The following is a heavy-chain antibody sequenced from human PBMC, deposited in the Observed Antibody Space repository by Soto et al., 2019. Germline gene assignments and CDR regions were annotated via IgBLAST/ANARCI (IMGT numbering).Heavy chain of an antibody. CDR2: IYYSGST. CDR1: GGSISSSSYY. Sequence: QLQLQESGPGLVKPSETLSLTCTVSGGSISSSSYYWGWIRQPPGKGLEWIGSIYYSGSTYYNPSLKSRVTISVDTSKNQFSLKLSSVTAADTAVYYCARHEYTVVTLDYWGQGTLVTVSS. CDR3: ARHEYTVVTLDY. J-gene: IGHJ4*02. V-gene: IGHV4-39*01. D-gene: IGHD2-15*01.